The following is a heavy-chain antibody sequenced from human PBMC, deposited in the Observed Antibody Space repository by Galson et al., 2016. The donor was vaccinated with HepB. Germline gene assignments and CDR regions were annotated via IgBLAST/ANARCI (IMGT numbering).Heavy chain of an antibody. CDR3: ATVGGTTDGLRSDAFDI. Sequence: SLRLSCATSGFTVSSDYMAWVRQAPGKGLEWVSLIYIGGNTYYGDSVKGRFTVSRDNSKNTLYLQMNYLRAVDTAVYYCATVGGTTDGLRSDAFDIWGQGAMVTVSS. V-gene: IGHV3-53*01. CDR2: IYIGGNT. J-gene: IGHJ3*02. D-gene: IGHD1-14*01. CDR1: GFTVSSDY.